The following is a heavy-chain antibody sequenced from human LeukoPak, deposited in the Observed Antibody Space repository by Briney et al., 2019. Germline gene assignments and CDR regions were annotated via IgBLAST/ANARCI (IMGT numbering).Heavy chain of an antibody. J-gene: IGHJ4*02. CDR1: GYSFTSYW. CDR3: ARTYCGGDCYYSYFDY. Sequence: GESLKISCKGSGYSFTSYWIGWVRQMPGKGLEWMGIIYCGDSDTRYSPSFQGQVTISADKSISTAYLQWSSLKASDTAMYYCARTYCGGDCYYSYFDYWGQGTLVTVSS. V-gene: IGHV5-51*01. D-gene: IGHD2-21*02. CDR2: IYCGDSDT.